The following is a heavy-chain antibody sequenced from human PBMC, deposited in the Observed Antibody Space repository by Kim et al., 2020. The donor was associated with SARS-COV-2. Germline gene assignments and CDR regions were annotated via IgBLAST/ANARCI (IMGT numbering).Heavy chain of an antibody. V-gene: IGHV4-61*02. Sequence: SETLSLTCTVSGGSISSGSYYWSWIRQPAGKGLEWIGRIYTSGSTNYNPSLKSRVTISVDTSKNQFSLKLSSVTAADTAVYYCARDRVTIFGSAYYYGMDVWGQGTTVTVSS. CDR2: IYTSGST. J-gene: IGHJ6*02. D-gene: IGHD3-3*01. CDR1: GGSISSGSYY. CDR3: ARDRVTIFGSAYYYGMDV.